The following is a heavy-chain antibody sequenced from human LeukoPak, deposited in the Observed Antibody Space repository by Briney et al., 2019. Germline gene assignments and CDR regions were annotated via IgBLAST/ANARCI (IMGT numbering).Heavy chain of an antibody. CDR2: INPSGATT. CDR1: GYTFTNYD. Sequence: RASVKVSCKASGYTFTNYDIHWVRQAPGQGLEWMGIINPSGATTSYAQKFEDRVTITRDTSTGTVFMELSSLRSDETAVYYCARRGSERDMVLDYRGQGTLVTVSS. D-gene: IGHD4/OR15-4a*01. V-gene: IGHV1-46*01. J-gene: IGHJ4*02. CDR3: ARRGSERDMVLDY.